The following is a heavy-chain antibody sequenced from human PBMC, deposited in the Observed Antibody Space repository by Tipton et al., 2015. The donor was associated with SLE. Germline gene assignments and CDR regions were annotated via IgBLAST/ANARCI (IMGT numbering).Heavy chain of an antibody. J-gene: IGHJ4*02. V-gene: IGHV4-31*03. CDR3: ARGRFSNWPENFDK. D-gene: IGHD6-13*01. CDR2: IYYSGST. CDR1: GASISSGGYY. Sequence: LRLSCTVSGASISSGGYYWNWIRQHPGKGLEWIGYIYYSGSTYYNPSLKSRVIISVDTSKNQFSLKLTSVTAADTAVYYCARGRFSNWPENFDKWGQGTQVTVSS.